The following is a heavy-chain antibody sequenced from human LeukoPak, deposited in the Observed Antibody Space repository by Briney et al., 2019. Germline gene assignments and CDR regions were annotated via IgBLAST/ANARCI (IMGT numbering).Heavy chain of an antibody. Sequence: PGGSLRLSCAASGFTFTSYNMNWVRQAPGRGLEWVSCISTGGSYIYYVDSVKGRFPISRDNAKNSVYLQMNSLRVEDTAVYYCARDSTYDCSGYHSMGYYYGMDVWGQGTTVTVSS. D-gene: IGHD3-22*01. V-gene: IGHV3-21*01. J-gene: IGHJ6*02. CDR2: ISTGGSYI. CDR1: GFTFTSYN. CDR3: ARDSTYDCSGYHSMGYYYGMDV.